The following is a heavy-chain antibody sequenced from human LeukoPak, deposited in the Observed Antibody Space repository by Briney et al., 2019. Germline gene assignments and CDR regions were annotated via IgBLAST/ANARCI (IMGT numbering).Heavy chain of an antibody. CDR2: IRFDGSDE. D-gene: IGHD2-2*01. Sequence: GGSLRLSCAASGFRFSTSGMHWVRQAPGKGLEWVSFIRFDGSDEDHGDSVKGRFTISRDNSKNTMYLQMNSPRAEDTAVYYCAKEVTYCSSSSCNDAFDVWGRGTMVIVSS. CDR1: GFRFSTSG. J-gene: IGHJ3*01. CDR3: AKEVTYCSSSSCNDAFDV. V-gene: IGHV3-30*02.